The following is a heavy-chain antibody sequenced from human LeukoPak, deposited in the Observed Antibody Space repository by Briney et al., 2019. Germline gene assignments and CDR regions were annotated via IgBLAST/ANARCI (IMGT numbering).Heavy chain of an antibody. V-gene: IGHV3-30*02. CDR3: AKDVDYGGNSAGGVDY. D-gene: IGHD4-23*01. CDR1: GFTFSSYG. Sequence: GGSLRLSCAASGFTFSSYGMHWVRQAPGKGLEWVAFIRYDGSNKYYADSVKGRFTISRDNSKNTLYLQMNSLRAEDTAVYYCAKDVDYGGNSAGGVDYWGQGTLVTVSS. CDR2: IRYDGSNK. J-gene: IGHJ4*02.